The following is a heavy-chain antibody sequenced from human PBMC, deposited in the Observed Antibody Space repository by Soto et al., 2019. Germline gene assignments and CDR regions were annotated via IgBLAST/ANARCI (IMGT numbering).Heavy chain of an antibody. CDR1: GDSINSDN. V-gene: IGHV4-4*08. D-gene: IGHD6-19*01. Sequence: PSETLSLTCSVSGDSINSDNWSWIRQSPGKRLEWLGYIYSSGFTTYNPSLKGRLTISVDTSKNQFSLKLRSVTAADTAVYYCARERLAVAGKGGWFDPWGQETLVTVSS. CDR3: ARERLAVAGKGGWFDP. CDR2: IYSSGFT. J-gene: IGHJ5*02.